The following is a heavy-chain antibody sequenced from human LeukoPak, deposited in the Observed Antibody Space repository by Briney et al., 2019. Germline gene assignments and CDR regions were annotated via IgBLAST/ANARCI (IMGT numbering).Heavy chain of an antibody. Sequence: GGAVRLSCAASGLTFSSYGMHWVRQAPGKGLEWVAVIWYDGSNKYYADSVKGRFTISRDNSKNTLYLQMNSLRDEDTAVYYCARDRRLSYFDYWGQGTLVTVS. CDR1: GLTFSSYG. J-gene: IGHJ4*02. CDR2: IWYDGSNK. D-gene: IGHD6-25*01. CDR3: ARDRRLSYFDY. V-gene: IGHV3-33*01.